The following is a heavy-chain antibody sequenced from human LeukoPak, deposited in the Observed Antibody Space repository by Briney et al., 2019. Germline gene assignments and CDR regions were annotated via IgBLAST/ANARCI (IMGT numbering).Heavy chain of an antibody. V-gene: IGHV4-59*11. CDR3: ASRPADTTWYGVFDY. Sequence: SETLSLTCGVSGGSINSHYWSWIRQPPGRRLEWIGYIFNTGNTNYNPSLASRVTMSVDTSRAQFFLRLSPVTAADTAIYYCASRPADTTWYGVFDYWSQGTLVTVSS. J-gene: IGHJ4*02. CDR2: IFNTGNT. D-gene: IGHD3-10*01. CDR1: GGSINSHY.